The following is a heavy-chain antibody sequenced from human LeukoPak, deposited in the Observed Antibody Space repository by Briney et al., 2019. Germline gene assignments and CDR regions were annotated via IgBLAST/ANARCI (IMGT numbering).Heavy chain of an antibody. D-gene: IGHD6-19*01. J-gene: IGHJ5*02. CDR2: ISWNSGSI. V-gene: IGHV3-9*01. CDR1: GFIVSGDF. Sequence: GGSLRLSCAASGFIVSGDFMSWVRQAPGKGLEWVSGISWNSGSIGYADSVKGRFTISRDNAKNSLYLQMNSLRAEDTALYYCAKDMVPYSSGWSNWFDPRGQGTLVTVSS. CDR3: AKDMVPYSSGWSNWFDP.